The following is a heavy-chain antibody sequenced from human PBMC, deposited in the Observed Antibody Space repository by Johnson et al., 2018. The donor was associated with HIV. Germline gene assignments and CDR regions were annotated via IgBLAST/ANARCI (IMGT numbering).Heavy chain of an antibody. J-gene: IGHJ3*01. V-gene: IGHV3-30-3*01. Sequence: QVQLVESGGRVVQPGRPLRLSCAASGFTFSRYAMHWVRQAPGKGLEWVAVISYDGSNKYYADSVKGRFTISRDNSKNTLYLQMNSLRAEDTAMYFCVRRFYDSSAFDVWGQGTLVTVSS. D-gene: IGHD3-22*01. CDR3: VRRFYDSSAFDV. CDR1: GFTFSRYA. CDR2: ISYDGSNK.